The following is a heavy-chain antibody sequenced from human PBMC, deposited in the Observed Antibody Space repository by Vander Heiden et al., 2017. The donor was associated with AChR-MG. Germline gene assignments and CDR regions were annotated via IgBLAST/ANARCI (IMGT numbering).Heavy chain of an antibody. V-gene: IGHV3-30-3*01. CDR1: GFNFRRVS. D-gene: IGHD3-3*01. CDR2: IADDGSDQ. J-gene: IGHJ3*01. CDR3: ARDGDLWSGGLSDTFDV. Sequence: QVQLLHSGGGVVPPGRSLTLPCAAPGFNFRRVSLTWVSQAPDKGLEWVAVIADDGSDQYYAESVKGRFSILRDNSKNSLHLQLNSLRIEDTAVYFCARDGDLWSGGLSDTFDVWGQGVMVSVSS.